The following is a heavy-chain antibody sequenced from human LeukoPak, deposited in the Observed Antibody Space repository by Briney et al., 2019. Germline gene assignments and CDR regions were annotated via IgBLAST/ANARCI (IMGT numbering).Heavy chain of an antibody. CDR1: GDSISSDNYY. CDR2: INHSGST. V-gene: IGHV4-39*07. D-gene: IGHD5-18*01. CDR3: ARGYSYGYYYYYGMDV. Sequence: ETLSLTCTVSGDSISSDNYYWSWIRQPPGKGLEWIGEINHSGSTNYNPSLKSRVTISVDTSKNQFSLKLSSVTAADTAVYYCARGYSYGYYYYYGMDVWGQGTTVTVSS. J-gene: IGHJ6*02.